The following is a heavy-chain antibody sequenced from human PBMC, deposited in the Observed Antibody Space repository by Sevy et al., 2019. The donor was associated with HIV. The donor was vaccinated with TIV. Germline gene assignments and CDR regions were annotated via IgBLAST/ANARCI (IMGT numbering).Heavy chain of an antibody. CDR3: ARHRSSGYYDDDFDL. CDR2: IYPDESDI. CDR1: GYSFTSQW. Sequence: GESLKISCKGSGYSFTSQWIGWVRQMPGKGLEWMGIIYPDESDIRYSPSFQGQVTISADKSISTAYLQWSSLKASDTAMYYSARHRSSGYYDDDFDLWGQGTMVTLSS. J-gene: IGHJ3*01. V-gene: IGHV5-51*01. D-gene: IGHD3-22*01.